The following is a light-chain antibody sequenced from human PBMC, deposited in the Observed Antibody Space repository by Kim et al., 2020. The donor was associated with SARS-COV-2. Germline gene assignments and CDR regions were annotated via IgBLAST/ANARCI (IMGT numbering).Light chain of an antibody. CDR1: QSVSSSY. CDR2: GAS. V-gene: IGKV3-20*01. CDR3: QQYGNSPFT. J-gene: IGKJ3*01. Sequence: EIVLTQSPGTLSLSPGERATLSCRASQSVSSSYLAWYQQKPGQAPRLLIYGASNRATGIPDSFSGSGSGTDFTLTISRLEPEDFAVYYCQQYGNSPFTFGPGTKVDIK.